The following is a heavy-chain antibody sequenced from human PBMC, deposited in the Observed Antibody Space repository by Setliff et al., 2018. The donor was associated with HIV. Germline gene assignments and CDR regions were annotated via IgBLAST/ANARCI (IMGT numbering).Heavy chain of an antibody. CDR1: GYSISSGYY. D-gene: IGHD2-15*01. CDR2: IYHSGST. CDR3: ARSGCSGGSCYSFDP. Sequence: SETLSLTCVVSGYSISSGYYWGWIRQPPGKGLEWIGSIYHSGSTYYNPSLKSRVTISVDTSKNQFSLKLSSVTAADTAVYYCARSGCSGGSCYSFDPWGQGTLVTVSS. V-gene: IGHV4-38-2*01. J-gene: IGHJ5*02.